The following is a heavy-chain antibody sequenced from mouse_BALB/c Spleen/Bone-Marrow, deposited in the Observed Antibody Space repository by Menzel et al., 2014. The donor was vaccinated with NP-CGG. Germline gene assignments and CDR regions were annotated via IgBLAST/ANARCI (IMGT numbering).Heavy chain of an antibody. CDR2: IYPANGNT. V-gene: IGHV14-3*02. J-gene: IGHJ3*01. CDR1: GFNIKDTY. D-gene: IGHD1-1*01. Sequence: EVQLVESGAELVKPGASVKLSCTASGFNIKDTYMHWVKQRPEQGLEWIGRIYPANGNTKYDPKFQGKATITADTSSNTAYLQLSSLTSEDTAVYYCAMYYYGSSLFAYWGQGTLVTVSA. CDR3: AMYYYGSSLFAY.